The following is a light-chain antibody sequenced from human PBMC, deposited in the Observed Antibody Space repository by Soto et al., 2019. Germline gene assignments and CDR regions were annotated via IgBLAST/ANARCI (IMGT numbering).Light chain of an antibody. CDR2: GNS. Sequence: SALTQPPSVSGAPGQRVTISCTGSSSNIGAGYDVHWYQQLPGTAPKLLIYGNSNRPSGVPDRFSGSKSGTSASLAITGLQAEDEADYYCQSYDSSLIGSNVFGTGTKVTVL. J-gene: IGLJ1*01. CDR3: QSYDSSLIGSNV. CDR1: SSNIGAGYD. V-gene: IGLV1-40*01.